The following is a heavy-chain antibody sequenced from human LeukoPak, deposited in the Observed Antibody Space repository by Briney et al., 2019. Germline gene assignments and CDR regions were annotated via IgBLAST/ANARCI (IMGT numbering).Heavy chain of an antibody. CDR3: ARDLSSSWYYFDY. Sequence: VASVKVSCKASGYTFTGYYMHWVRQAPGQGLEWMGWINPNSGGTNYAQKFQGRVTMTRDTSISTAYMELSRLRSDDTAVYYCARDLSSSWYYFDYWGQGTLVTVSS. CDR2: INPNSGGT. D-gene: IGHD6-13*01. J-gene: IGHJ4*02. CDR1: GYTFTGYY. V-gene: IGHV1-2*02.